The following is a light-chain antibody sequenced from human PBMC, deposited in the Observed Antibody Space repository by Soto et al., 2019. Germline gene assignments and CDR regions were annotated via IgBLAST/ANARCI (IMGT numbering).Light chain of an antibody. CDR1: QSVLYSSNNKNY. CDR2: WAS. CDR3: QKYYSTTWT. J-gene: IGKJ1*01. Sequence: DIVMTQSPDSLAVSLGERATINCKSSQSVLYSSNNKNYLAWYQQKPGQPPKLLIYWASTRESGVPDRFSGSGSGTDFTLPISSLQAEDVAVYYCQKYYSTTWTFGQGTKVKIK. V-gene: IGKV4-1*01.